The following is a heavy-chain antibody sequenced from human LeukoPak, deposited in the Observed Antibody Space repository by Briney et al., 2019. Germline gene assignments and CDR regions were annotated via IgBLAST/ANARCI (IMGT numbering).Heavy chain of an antibody. J-gene: IGHJ4*02. CDR2: IYYSGST. D-gene: IGHD6-13*01. Sequence: SETLSLTCTVSGASISSSSYYWGWIRQPPGKGLEWIGSIYYSGSTYYNPSLKSRVTISVDTPKNQFSLKLSSVTAADTAVYYCARQGIAAAGTGHFDYWGQGTLVTVSS. V-gene: IGHV4-39*01. CDR3: ARQGIAAAGTGHFDY. CDR1: GASISSSSYY.